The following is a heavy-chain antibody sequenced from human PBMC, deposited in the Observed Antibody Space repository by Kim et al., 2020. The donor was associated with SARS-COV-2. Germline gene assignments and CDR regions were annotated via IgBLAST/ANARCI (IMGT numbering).Heavy chain of an antibody. CDR1: GFTFSSYS. V-gene: IGHV3-21*01. J-gene: IGHJ4*02. CDR2: ISSSSSYI. CDR3: ARDLLDDYYDFWSGYADY. Sequence: GGSLRLSCAASGFTFSSYSMNWVRQAPGKGLEWVSSISSSSSYIYYADSVKGRFTISRDNAKNSLYLQMNSLRAEDTAVYYCARDLLDDYYDFWSGYADYWGQGTLVTVSS. D-gene: IGHD3-3*01.